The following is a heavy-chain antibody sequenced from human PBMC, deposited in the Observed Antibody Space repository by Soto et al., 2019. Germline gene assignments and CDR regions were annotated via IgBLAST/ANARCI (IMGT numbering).Heavy chain of an antibody. V-gene: IGHV3-15*07. D-gene: IGHD2-2*01. CDR3: TTAQIVPDYYYGMDV. CDR2: IKSKTDGGTT. Sequence: SLRLSCAASGFTFSNAWMNWVRQAPGKGLEWVGRIKSKTDGGTTDYAAPVKGRFTISRDDSKNTLYLQMNSLKTEDTAVYYCTTAQIVPDYYYGMDVWGQGTTVTVSS. J-gene: IGHJ6*02. CDR1: GFTFSNAW.